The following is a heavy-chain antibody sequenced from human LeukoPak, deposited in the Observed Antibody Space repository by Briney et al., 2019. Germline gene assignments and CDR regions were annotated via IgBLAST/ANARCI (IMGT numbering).Heavy chain of an antibody. J-gene: IGHJ5*02. V-gene: IGHV5-51*01. CDR3: ARAAFCSGGSCYSGSWFDP. Sequence: GESLKISCKGSGYSFTNYWIAWVRQMPGKGLEWIGIIYPGDSETRYSPSFRGQVTISADKSISTAYLQWSSLKASDTAMYYCARAAFCSGGSCYSGSWFDPWGQGTLVTVSS. CDR1: GYSFTNYW. CDR2: IYPGDSET. D-gene: IGHD2-15*01.